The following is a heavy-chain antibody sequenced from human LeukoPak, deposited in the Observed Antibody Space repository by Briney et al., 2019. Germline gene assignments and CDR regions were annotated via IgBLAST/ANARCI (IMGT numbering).Heavy chain of an antibody. CDR1: GFTFSSYA. Sequence: PGGSLRLSCAASGFTFSSYAMSWVRQAPGKGLEWVSAISGSGGSTYYADSAKGRFTISRDNSKNTLYLQMNSLRAEDTAVYYCAKASFGYSGYDPLDFDYWGQGTLVTVSS. V-gene: IGHV3-23*01. D-gene: IGHD5-12*01. J-gene: IGHJ4*02. CDR2: ISGSGGST. CDR3: AKASFGYSGYDPLDFDY.